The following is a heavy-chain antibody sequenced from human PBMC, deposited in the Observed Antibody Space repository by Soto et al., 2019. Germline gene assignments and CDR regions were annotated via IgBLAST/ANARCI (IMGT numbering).Heavy chain of an antibody. V-gene: IGHV4-59*01. CDR1: GGSISSDF. D-gene: IGHD6-19*01. CDR3: ARATAVAGTNWFAP. CDR2: IYYSGTT. J-gene: IGHJ5*02. Sequence: SETLSLTCTVSGGSISSDFWSWIRQPPGKGLEWIGYIYYSGTTNYSPSLKSRVTISVDTSKNKFSLKLSPVTAADTAVYYCARATAVAGTNWFAPWGQGTLVTVSS.